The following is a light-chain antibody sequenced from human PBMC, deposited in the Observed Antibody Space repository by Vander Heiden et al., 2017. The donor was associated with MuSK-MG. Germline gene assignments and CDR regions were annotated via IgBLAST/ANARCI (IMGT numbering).Light chain of an antibody. J-gene: IGLJ3*02. CDR2: EVN. CDR3: CANAGRSIFWV. CDR1: SSDVGSYNL. V-gene: IGLV2-23*02. Sequence: QSALTQPASSSASPGQSNTIPCTGTSSDVGSYNLVSWYQPHPGKAPKLMIYEVNKRPSGVSNRFSASKSGNTASLSISGLHAEDEADYYCCANAGRSIFWVFGGGTKLTVL.